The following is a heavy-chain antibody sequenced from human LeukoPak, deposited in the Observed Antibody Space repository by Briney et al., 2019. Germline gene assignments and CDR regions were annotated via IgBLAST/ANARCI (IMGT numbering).Heavy chain of an antibody. V-gene: IGHV4-38-2*01. CDR2: IYHSGST. CDR3: ARHLDSSWDLFDWYFDL. D-gene: IGHD6-13*01. CDR1: GYSISSGYY. Sequence: LETLSLTCAVSGYSISSGYYWGWIRQPPGKGLEWIGSIYHSGSTYYNPSLKSRVTISVDTSKNQFSLKLSSVTAADTAVYYCARHLDSSWDLFDWYFDLWGRGTLVTVSS. J-gene: IGHJ2*01.